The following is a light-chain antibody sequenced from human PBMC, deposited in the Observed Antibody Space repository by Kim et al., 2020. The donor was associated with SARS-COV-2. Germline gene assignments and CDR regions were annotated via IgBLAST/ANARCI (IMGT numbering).Light chain of an antibody. CDR2: GAS. J-gene: IGKJ2*01. CDR3: QQYGSSPPMYT. V-gene: IGKV3-20*01. Sequence: PGKRATLSCRASQSVSSSYLACYQQKPGQAPRLLIYGASSRATGIPDRFSGSGSGTDFTLTISRLEPEDFAVYYCQQYGSSPPMYTFGQGTKLEI. CDR1: QSVSSSY.